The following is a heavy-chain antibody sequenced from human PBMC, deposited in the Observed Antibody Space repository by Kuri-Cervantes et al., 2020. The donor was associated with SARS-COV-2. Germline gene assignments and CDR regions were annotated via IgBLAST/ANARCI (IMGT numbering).Heavy chain of an antibody. CDR3: AAYCTNGVCLTYYYYGMDV. CDR2: ISYDGSNK. J-gene: IGHJ6*02. V-gene: IGHV3-30*04. CDR1: GFTFSSYA. Sequence: GESLKISCAASGFTFSSYAMHWVRQAPGKGLEWVAVISYDGSNKYYADSVKGRFTVSRDNSKNTLYLQMNSLRAEDTAVYYCAAYCTNGVCLTYYYYGMDVWGQGTTVTVSS. D-gene: IGHD2-8*01.